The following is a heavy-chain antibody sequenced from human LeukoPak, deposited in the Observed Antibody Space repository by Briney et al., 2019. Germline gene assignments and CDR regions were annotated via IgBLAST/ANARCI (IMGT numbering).Heavy chain of an antibody. Sequence: GGSLRLSCAASGFTFSGYIMHWVRQAPGKGLEWVAVISYDGGNKYYADSVKGRFSISRDNSKNTMYLQMNSLRDEDTALYYCARPYCGGDCYSFLDAFDIWGQGTMVTVSS. CDR1: GFTFSGYI. CDR3: ARPYCGGDCYSFLDAFDI. CDR2: ISYDGGNK. D-gene: IGHD2-21*02. V-gene: IGHV3-30-3*01. J-gene: IGHJ3*02.